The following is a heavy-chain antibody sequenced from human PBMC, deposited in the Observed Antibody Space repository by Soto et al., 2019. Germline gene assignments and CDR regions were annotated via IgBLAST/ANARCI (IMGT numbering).Heavy chain of an antibody. V-gene: IGHV3-23*01. CDR3: SMIVVVRDFDY. CDR1: GFTFSSYA. Sequence: GGSLILSCAASGFTFSSYAMRWVRQAPGKGLEWVSAISGSGGSTYYADSVKGRFTISRDNSKNTLYLQMNSLRAEDTAVHYCSMIVVVRDFDYWGQGTLVTVSS. D-gene: IGHD3-22*01. J-gene: IGHJ4*02. CDR2: ISGSGGST.